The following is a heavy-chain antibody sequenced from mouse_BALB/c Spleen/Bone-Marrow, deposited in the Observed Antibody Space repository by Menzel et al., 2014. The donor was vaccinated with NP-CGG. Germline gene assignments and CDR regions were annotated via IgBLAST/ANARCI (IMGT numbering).Heavy chain of an antibody. CDR3: ARHRQLTTAN. CDR1: GLAFSSYD. CDR2: ISSGGGST. J-gene: IGHJ3*01. V-gene: IGHV5-12-1*01. Sequence: EVKLVESGGGLVKPGGSLKLSCAASGLAFSSYDMSWVRQTPEKRLEWVAYISSGGGSTYYPDTVKGRFTISRDNAKNTLYLQMSSLKSEDTAMYYCARHRQLTTANWGQGTLVTVSA. D-gene: IGHD1-1*01.